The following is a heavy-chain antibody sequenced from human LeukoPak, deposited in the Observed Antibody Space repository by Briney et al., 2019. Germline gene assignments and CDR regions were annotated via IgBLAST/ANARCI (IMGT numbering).Heavy chain of an antibody. D-gene: IGHD3-3*01. CDR3: ARDSVTIFGVANYGMDV. CDR2: INHSGST. Sequence: SETLSLTCAVYGGSFGGYYWSWIRQPPGKGLEWIGEINHSGSTNYNPSLKSRVTISVDTSKNQFSLKLSSVTAADTAVYYCARDSVTIFGVANYGMDVWGQGTTVTVSS. V-gene: IGHV4-34*01. CDR1: GGSFGGYY. J-gene: IGHJ6*02.